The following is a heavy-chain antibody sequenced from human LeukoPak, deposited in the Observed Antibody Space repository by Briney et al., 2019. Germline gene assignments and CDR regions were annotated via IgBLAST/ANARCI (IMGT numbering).Heavy chain of an antibody. J-gene: IGHJ5*02. CDR1: GYTFTSHG. CDR3: TREAVMTIFGVVTRWFDP. Sequence: GASVKVSCKASGYTFTSHGISWVRQAPGQGLEWMGWISAYNGNTNYAQRFRGRVTVTTDTSTTTVYMELRSLRSDDTAVYYCTREAVMTIFGVVTRWFDPWGQGTLVTVSS. CDR2: ISAYNGNT. V-gene: IGHV1-18*01. D-gene: IGHD3-3*01.